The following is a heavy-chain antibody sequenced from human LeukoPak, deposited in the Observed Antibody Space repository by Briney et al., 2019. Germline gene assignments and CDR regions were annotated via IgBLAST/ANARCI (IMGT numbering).Heavy chain of an antibody. CDR3: ARRVVPAAILSNWFDP. D-gene: IGHD2-2*02. Sequence: PGGSLRLSCAASGFTFSSYWMSWVRQAPGKGLEWVANIKQDGSEKYYVDSVKGRFTISRDNAKNSLYLQMNSLRAEDTAVYYCARRVVPAAILSNWFDPWGQGTLVTVSS. CDR2: IKQDGSEK. J-gene: IGHJ5*02. CDR1: GFTFSSYW. V-gene: IGHV3-7*01.